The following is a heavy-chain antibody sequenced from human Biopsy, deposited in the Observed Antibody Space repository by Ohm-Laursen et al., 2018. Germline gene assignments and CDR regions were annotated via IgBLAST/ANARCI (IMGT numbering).Heavy chain of an antibody. CDR3: ARWYGDLFYYYNGMDV. J-gene: IGHJ6*02. CDR1: GFTFTVYS. Sequence: SLRLSCAAFGFTFTVYSIVWVRQAPGKGLEWVSSITSRTSSTYYADSVKGRVTISRDNANNSVSLQMNNLRVDDTAVYYCARWYGDLFYYYNGMDVWGQGTTVTVSS. V-gene: IGHV3-21*01. D-gene: IGHD3-10*01. CDR2: ITSRTSST.